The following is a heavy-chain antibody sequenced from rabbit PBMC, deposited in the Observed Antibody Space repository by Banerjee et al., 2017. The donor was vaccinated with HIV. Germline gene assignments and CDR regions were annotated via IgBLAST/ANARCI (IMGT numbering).Heavy chain of an antibody. CDR1: GFSFSSSYW. V-gene: IGHV1S45*01. CDR2: IYAGSSGST. D-gene: IGHD7-1*01. CDR3: ARDRDTGTVYYFDL. Sequence: QEQLEESGGDLVKPEGSLTLTCTASGFSFSSSYWICWVRQAPGKGLEWIGCIYAGSSGSTYYASWAKGRFTISKTSSTTVTLQMTSLTAADTATYFCARDRDTGTVYYFDLWGPGTL. J-gene: IGHJ4*01.